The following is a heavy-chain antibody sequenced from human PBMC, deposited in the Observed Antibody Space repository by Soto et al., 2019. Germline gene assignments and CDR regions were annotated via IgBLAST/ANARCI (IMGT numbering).Heavy chain of an antibody. CDR1: GGSITSSSHF. J-gene: IGHJ5*02. CDR3: AGQTFTIAAASYGRSNWFDP. CDR2: IYFTGNT. Sequence: ETLSLTCTASGGSITSSSHFCGWVRQPPGKGLEWIGTIYFTGNTYYTPSLKSRLTMSIDTSKNEFSLRLNSVTAADTAVYYCAGQTFTIAAASYGRSNWFDPWGPGTLVTVSS. D-gene: IGHD6-25*01. V-gene: IGHV4-39*01.